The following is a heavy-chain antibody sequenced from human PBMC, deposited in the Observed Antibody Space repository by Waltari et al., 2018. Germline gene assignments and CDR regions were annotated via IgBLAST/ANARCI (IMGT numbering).Heavy chain of an antibody. Sequence: EVQVVESGGGVVQPGRSLRLSCAGSGFTFDDFAMHWVRQAPGKGLEWVSGISYNSGSIYYADSVRGRFTVSRDNAKNSLYLQMHSLTVDDTALYYCAKDMSPYTSSQDFDSWGQGTLVIVSS. J-gene: IGHJ4*02. CDR3: AKDMSPYTSSQDFDS. CDR2: ISYNSGSI. D-gene: IGHD1-1*01. CDR1: GFTFDDFA. V-gene: IGHV3-9*01.